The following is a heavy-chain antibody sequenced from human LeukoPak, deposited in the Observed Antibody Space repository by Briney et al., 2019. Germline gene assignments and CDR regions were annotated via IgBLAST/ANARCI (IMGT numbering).Heavy chain of an antibody. CDR1: GFIFSNYA. CDR3: TRDSSYGVYSTAFDY. J-gene: IGHJ4*02. Sequence: GGSLRLSCAASGFIFSNYAMTWVRQAPGKGLEWVSSSGSTTDYSDSVKGRFTISRDNSKNTLYLQMNSLRADDTAVYYCTRDSSYGVYSTAFDYWGQGALVTVSS. D-gene: IGHD4-17*01. CDR2: SGSTT. V-gene: IGHV3-23*01.